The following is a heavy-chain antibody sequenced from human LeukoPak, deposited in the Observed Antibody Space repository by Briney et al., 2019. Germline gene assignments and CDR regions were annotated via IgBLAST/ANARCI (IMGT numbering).Heavy chain of an antibody. J-gene: IGHJ4*02. CDR2: TSENGGST. CDR3: AKSPFDS. V-gene: IGHV3-23*01. CDR1: GFTFSSYA. Sequence: GGSLRLSCAASGFTFSSYAMSRVRQAPGKGLEWVSSTSENGGSTYYADSVKGRFTMSRDNSKNTLYLQMNSLRAEDTAVYYCAKSPFDSWARETWSPSPQ.